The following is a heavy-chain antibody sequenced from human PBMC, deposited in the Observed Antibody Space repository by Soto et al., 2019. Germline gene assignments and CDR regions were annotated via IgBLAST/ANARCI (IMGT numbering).Heavy chain of an antibody. CDR3: ARDLLGFGYTYGDV. D-gene: IGHD3-10*01. J-gene: IGHJ6*01. CDR1: GGTFSNYA. CDR2: IIPIDATV. V-gene: IGHV1-69*12. Sequence: QVQLVQSGAEVKKPGSSAKVSCKASGGTFSNYALISWVRQAPGQGLEWMGGIIPIDATVNYAQKFQGRITITADESTTTAYMDLGSLRSEDTAVYYCARDLLGFGYTYGDVWGQGTTVTVSS.